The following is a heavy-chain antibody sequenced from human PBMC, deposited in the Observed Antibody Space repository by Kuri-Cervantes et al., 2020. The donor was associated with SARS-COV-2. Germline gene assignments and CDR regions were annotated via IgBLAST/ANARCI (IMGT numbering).Heavy chain of an antibody. CDR3: ARGLGCWSEGYAFDI. D-gene: IGHD6-13*01. CDR2: INHSGST. CDR1: GGSFSGYY. V-gene: IGHV4-34*01. J-gene: IGHJ3*02. Sequence: GSLRLSCAVYGGSFSGYYWSWIRQPPGKGLEWIGEINHSGSTNYNPSLKSRVTISVDTSKNQFSLKLSSVTAADTAVYYCARGLGCWSEGYAFDIWCQGTMVTVSS.